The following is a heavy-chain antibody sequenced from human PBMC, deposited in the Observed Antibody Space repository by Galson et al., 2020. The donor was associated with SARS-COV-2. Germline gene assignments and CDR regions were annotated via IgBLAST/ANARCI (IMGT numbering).Heavy chain of an antibody. Sequence: ASVKVSCKASGYTFTGYYMHWVRQAPGQRLEWMGWINPNSGGTNYAQKFQGRVTMTRDTSISTAYMELSRLRSDDTAVYYCARDGFYDILTGYYYGMDVWGQGTTVTVSS. CDR1: GYTFTGYY. D-gene: IGHD3-9*01. V-gene: IGHV1-2*02. CDR2: INPNSGGT. CDR3: ARDGFYDILTGYYYGMDV. J-gene: IGHJ6*02.